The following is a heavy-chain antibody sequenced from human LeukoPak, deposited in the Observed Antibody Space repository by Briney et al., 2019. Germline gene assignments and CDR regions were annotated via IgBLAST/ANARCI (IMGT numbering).Heavy chain of an antibody. CDR2: IIPIFGTA. D-gene: IGHD3-10*01. V-gene: IGHV1-69*13. CDR1: GGTFSSYV. CDR3: ARGQYYYGSGSGYYYGMDV. Sequence: SVKVSCKASGGTFSSYVISWVRQAPGRGLEWMGGIIPIFGTANYAQKFQGRGTIAADEFPITAYMELSSLRSEDTAVYYCARGQYYYGSGSGYYYGMDVWGKGTTVTVST. J-gene: IGHJ6*04.